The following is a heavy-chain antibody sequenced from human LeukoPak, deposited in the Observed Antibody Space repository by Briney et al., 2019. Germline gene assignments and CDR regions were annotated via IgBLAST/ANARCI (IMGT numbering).Heavy chain of an antibody. CDR3: ARFYKNYYYYYMDV. D-gene: IGHD1-1*01. Sequence: SETLSLTCTVSGGSMSSYYWSWVRQPPGKGLEWIGYISTSGSTSYNPSLKSRLIISGDTSKNQFFLNLSSVTAADTAVYYCARFYKNYYYYYMDVWGKGTTVTVSS. J-gene: IGHJ6*03. CDR2: ISTSGST. CDR1: GGSMSSYY. V-gene: IGHV4-4*09.